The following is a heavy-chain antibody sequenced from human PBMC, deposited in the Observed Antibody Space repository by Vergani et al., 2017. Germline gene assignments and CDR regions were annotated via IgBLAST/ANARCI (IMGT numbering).Heavy chain of an antibody. CDR2: ISAYNGNT. CDR3: ARALPVVPAARRYYYYYYMDV. V-gene: IGHV1-18*01. Sequence: QVQLVQSGAEVKKPGASVKVSCKASGYTFTSYGISWVRQAPGQGLEWMGWISAYNGNTSYAQKLQGRVTMTTDTSTSTAYMELRSLRSDDTAVYYCARALPVVPAARRYYYYYYMDVWGKGTTVTVSS. D-gene: IGHD2-2*01. J-gene: IGHJ6*03. CDR1: GYTFTSYG.